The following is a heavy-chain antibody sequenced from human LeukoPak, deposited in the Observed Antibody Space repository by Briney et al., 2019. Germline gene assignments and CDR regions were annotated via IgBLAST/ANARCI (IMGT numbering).Heavy chain of an antibody. V-gene: IGHV1-69*05. CDR3: ACVTTVVTGFDY. D-gene: IGHD4-23*01. J-gene: IGHJ4*02. CDR1: GGTFSSYA. CDR2: IIPIFGTA. Sequence: GASVKVSCKASGGTFSSYAISWVRQAPGQGLEWMGGIIPIFGTANYAQKFQGRFTITTDESTSTAYMELSSLRSEDTAVCYCACVTTVVTGFDYWGQGTLVTVSS.